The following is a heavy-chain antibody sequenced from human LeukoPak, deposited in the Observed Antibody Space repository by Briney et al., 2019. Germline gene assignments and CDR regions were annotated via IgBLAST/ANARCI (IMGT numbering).Heavy chain of an antibody. V-gene: IGHV1-8*03. D-gene: IGHD3-3*01. CDR3: ARAGRITIFGVVIIGNNWFDP. J-gene: IGHJ5*02. CDR2: MNPNSGNT. Sequence: ASVKVSCKASGYTFTSYDINWVRQATGQGLEWMGWMNPNSGNTGYAQKFQGRVTITRNTSISTAYMELSSLRSEDTAAYYCARAGRITIFGVVIIGNNWFDPWGQGTLVTVS. CDR1: GYTFTSYD.